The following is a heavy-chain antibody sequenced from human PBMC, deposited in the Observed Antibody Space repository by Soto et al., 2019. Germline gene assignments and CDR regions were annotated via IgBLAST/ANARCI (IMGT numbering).Heavy chain of an antibody. CDR1: GGSVSSGSYY. D-gene: IGHD3-10*01. CDR3: ARDPITMVRGVIDTHFDY. J-gene: IGHJ4*02. CDR2: IYYSGST. Sequence: PSETLSLTCTVSGGSVSSGSYYWSWIRQPPGKGLEWIGYIYYSGSTNYNPSLKSRVTISVDTSKNQFSLKLSSVTAADTAVYYCARDPITMVRGVIDTHFDYWGQGTXVTVSS. V-gene: IGHV4-61*01.